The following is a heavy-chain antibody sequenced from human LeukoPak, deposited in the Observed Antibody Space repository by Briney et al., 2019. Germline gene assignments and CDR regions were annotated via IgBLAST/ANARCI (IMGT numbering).Heavy chain of an antibody. J-gene: IGHJ3*02. CDR2: ISAYNGNT. Sequence: GASVKVSCKASGYTFTSYGISWVRQAPGQGLEWMGWISAYNGNTNYAQKLQGRVTMTTDTSTSTAYMELRSLRSDDTAVYYCARWMTYYYDNSGYYDAFDIWGQGTMVTVSS. CDR1: GYTFTSYG. V-gene: IGHV1-18*01. CDR3: ARWMTYYYDNSGYYDAFDI. D-gene: IGHD3-22*01.